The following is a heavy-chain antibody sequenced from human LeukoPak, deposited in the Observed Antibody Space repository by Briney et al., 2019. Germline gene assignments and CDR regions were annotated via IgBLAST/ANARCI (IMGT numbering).Heavy chain of an antibody. Sequence: GGSLRLSCAVSGVTLTNYDMSWVRQSPGRGLEWVAGISDSGGRTNYADSVKGRFTISRDNPKNTLYLQMNSLRAEDTAVYFCAKRGVVTRVILVGFHKEAYYFDSWGQGALVTVSS. CDR3: AKRGVVTRVILVGFHKEAYYFDS. CDR1: GVTLTNYD. CDR2: ISDSGGRT. J-gene: IGHJ4*02. V-gene: IGHV3-23*01. D-gene: IGHD3-22*01.